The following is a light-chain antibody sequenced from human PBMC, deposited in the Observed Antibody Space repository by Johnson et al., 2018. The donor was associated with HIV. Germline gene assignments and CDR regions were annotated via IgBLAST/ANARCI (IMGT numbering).Light chain of an antibody. J-gene: IGLJ1*01. CDR2: DNN. CDR3: GTWDTSLSAGGL. V-gene: IGLV1-51*01. CDR1: SSNIGNIF. Sequence: QSVLTQPPSVSAAPGQKVTISCSGSSSNIGNIFVSWYQHLPGTAPKLLIYDNNKRPSGIPDRFSGSKSVTSATLGITGLQTVDEADYYCGTWDTSLSAGGLFGTGTKVTVL.